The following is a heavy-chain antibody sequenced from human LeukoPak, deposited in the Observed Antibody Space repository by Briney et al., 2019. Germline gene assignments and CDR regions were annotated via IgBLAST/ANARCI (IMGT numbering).Heavy chain of an antibody. D-gene: IGHD3-3*01. CDR1: TFTYCSFD. CDR2: MSNNGGRR. Sequence: SGGSVSLLSSVSTFTYCSFDMQRARQAPGKGLEYVSVMSNNGGRRDYADSVKDRITIAKKYSKKAEKLLKSSLRAEDTAVYYCVGLGIDGYYMYFQHWGQGTLVTVSS. CDR3: VGLGIDGYYMYFQH. V-gene: IGHV3-64D*06. J-gene: IGHJ1*01.